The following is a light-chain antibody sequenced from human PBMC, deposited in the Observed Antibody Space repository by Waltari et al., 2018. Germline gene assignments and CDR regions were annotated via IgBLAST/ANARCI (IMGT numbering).Light chain of an antibody. CDR2: DAS. Sequence: EIVLTQSPATLSLSPGERATLSCRASQSIGSYLAWYQQKPGLAPSLLIYDASNRAAGIPARLSGSGSGTDFTLTISSLEPEDFAVYYCQHRSNWPPSFGQGTKVEIE. J-gene: IGKJ2*01. V-gene: IGKV3-11*01. CDR1: QSIGSY. CDR3: QHRSNWPPS.